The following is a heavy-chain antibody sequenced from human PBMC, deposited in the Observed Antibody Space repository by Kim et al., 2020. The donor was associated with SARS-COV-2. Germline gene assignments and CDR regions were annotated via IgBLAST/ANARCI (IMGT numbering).Heavy chain of an antibody. CDR2: IWYDGSNK. D-gene: IGHD6-6*01. V-gene: IGHV3-33*01. CDR3: ARDVEYSSSPSSRYYYYYGMDV. CDR1: GFTFSSYG. Sequence: GGSLRLSCAASGFTFSSYGMHWVHQAPGKGLEWVAVIWYDGSNKYYADSVKGRFTISRDNSKNTLYLQMNSLRAEDTAVYYCARDVEYSSSPSSRYYYYYGMDVWSQGTTVTVSS. J-gene: IGHJ6*02.